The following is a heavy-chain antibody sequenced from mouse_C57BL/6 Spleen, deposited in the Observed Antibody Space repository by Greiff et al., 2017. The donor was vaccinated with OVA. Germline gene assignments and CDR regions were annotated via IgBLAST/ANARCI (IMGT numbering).Heavy chain of an antibody. CDR3: ARNSGYGYYFDY. CDR1: GYTFTSYW. D-gene: IGHD3-2*02. Sequence: VQLQQPGAELVKPGASVKLSCKASGYTFTSYWMQWVKQRPGQGLEWIGEIDPSDSYTNYNQKFKGKATLTVDTSSSTAYMQLSSLTSEDSAVYYCARNSGYGYYFDYWGQGTTLTVSS. CDR2: IDPSDSYT. J-gene: IGHJ2*01. V-gene: IGHV1-50*01.